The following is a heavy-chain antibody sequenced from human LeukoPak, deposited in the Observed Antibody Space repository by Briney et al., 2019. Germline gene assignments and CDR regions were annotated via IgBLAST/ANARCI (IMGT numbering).Heavy chain of an antibody. D-gene: IGHD3-3*01. V-gene: IGHV1-69*05. J-gene: IGHJ3*02. Sequence: SVEVSCKASGGTFSSYAISWVRQAPGQGLEWMGGIIPIFGTANYAQKFQGRVTMTRDTSISTAYMELSRLRSDDTAVYYCARGVRASFDIWGQGTMVTVSS. CDR2: IIPIFGTA. CDR1: GGTFSSYA. CDR3: ARGVRASFDI.